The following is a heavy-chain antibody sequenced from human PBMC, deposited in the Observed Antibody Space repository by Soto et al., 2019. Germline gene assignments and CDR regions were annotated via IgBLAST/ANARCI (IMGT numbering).Heavy chain of an antibody. V-gene: IGHV1-2*04. CDR2: INPNSGGT. J-gene: IGHJ4*02. CDR1: GYTFTGYS. CDR3: ARDMTVTTGLDF. D-gene: IGHD4-17*01. Sequence: SVKVSCKDSGYTFTGYSLHWVRQAPGQGLEWMGWINPNSGGTNYAQKFQGWVTMTRDTSISTAYMELSRLRSDDTAVYYCARDMTVTTGLDFWGQGTLVTVSS.